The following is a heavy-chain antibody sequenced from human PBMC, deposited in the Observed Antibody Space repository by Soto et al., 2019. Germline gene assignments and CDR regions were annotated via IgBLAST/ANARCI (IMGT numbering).Heavy chain of an antibody. CDR3: VREYGGSYRYFDS. J-gene: IGHJ4*02. D-gene: IGHD1-26*01. CDR2: INPSGGST. CDR1: GYTFSTYY. Sequence: QVQLVQSGAEVKKPGASVKVSCKASGYTFSTYYIHWVRQAPGQGLEWTGIINPSGGSTSYAQKFRGRVTMTRDTSTSTVYMELRSLRSEDTAVYYCVREYGGSYRYFDSWGQGTLVTVSS. V-gene: IGHV1-46*03.